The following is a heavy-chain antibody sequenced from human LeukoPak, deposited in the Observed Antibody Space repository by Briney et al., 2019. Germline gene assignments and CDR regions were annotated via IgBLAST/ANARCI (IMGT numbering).Heavy chain of an antibody. D-gene: IGHD2-15*01. Sequence: GGSLRLSCAASGFTFSSYGMHWVRQAPGKGLEWVAVIWYDGSNKYYADSVKGRFTISRDNAKNTLYLQMNSLRAEDTAVYYCARSPGQCSGGSCATGYWGQGTLVTVSS. CDR1: GFTFSSYG. J-gene: IGHJ4*02. CDR2: IWYDGSNK. CDR3: ARSPGQCSGGSCATGY. V-gene: IGHV3-33*01.